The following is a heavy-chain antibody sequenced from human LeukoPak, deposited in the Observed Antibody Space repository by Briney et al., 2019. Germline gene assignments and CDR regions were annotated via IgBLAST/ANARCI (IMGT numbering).Heavy chain of an antibody. CDR2: TYYRSKWYN. CDR3: AREYSSSGLAFDY. J-gene: IGHJ4*02. Sequence: SQTLSLTCAISGDSVSSNSAAWTWIRQSPSRGLEWLGRTYYRSKWYNDYAVSVKSRITINPDTSKNQFSLQLNSVTPEDTAVYYCAREYSSSGLAFDYWGQGTLVTVSS. V-gene: IGHV6-1*01. CDR1: GDSVSSNSAA. D-gene: IGHD6-19*01.